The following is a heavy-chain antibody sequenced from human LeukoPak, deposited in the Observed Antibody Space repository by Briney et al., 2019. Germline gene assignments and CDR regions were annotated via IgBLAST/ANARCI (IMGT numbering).Heavy chain of an antibody. Sequence: GESLRLSXAASGFTFSSYSMNWVRQALGKGLEWVSYISSASNTIYYADSVKGRFTISRDNAKNSLYLQMNSLRAEDTAMYYCARDGWFGDYNWFDPWGQGTLVTVSS. J-gene: IGHJ5*02. CDR1: GFTFSSYS. CDR2: ISSASNTI. D-gene: IGHD3-10*01. V-gene: IGHV3-48*01. CDR3: ARDGWFGDYNWFDP.